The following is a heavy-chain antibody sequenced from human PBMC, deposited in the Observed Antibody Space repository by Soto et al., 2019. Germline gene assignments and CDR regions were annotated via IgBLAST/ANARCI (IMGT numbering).Heavy chain of an antibody. J-gene: IGHJ4*02. CDR2: IYYSGST. CDR1: GGSISSGGYY. V-gene: IGHV4-31*03. D-gene: IGHD3-9*01. CDR3: VRANHDMLTGYYNIDY. Sequence: SETLSLTCTVSGGSISSGGYYWSWIRQHPGKGLEWIGYIYYSGSTYYNPSLKSRVTISVDTSKNQFSLKLSSVTAADTAVYYCVRANHDMLTGYYNIDYWGQGTLVTVSS.